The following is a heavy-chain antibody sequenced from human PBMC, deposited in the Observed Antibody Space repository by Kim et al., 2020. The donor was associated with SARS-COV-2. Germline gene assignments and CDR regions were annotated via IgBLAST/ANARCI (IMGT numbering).Heavy chain of an antibody. Sequence: GGSLRLSCAASGFTFSSYGMHWVRQAPGKGLEWVAVIWYDGSNKYYADSVKGRFTISRDNSKNTLYLQMNSLRAEDTAVYYCARGPQLRLGVFDYWGQGTLVTVSS. J-gene: IGHJ4*02. V-gene: IGHV3-33*08. CDR3: ARGPQLRLGVFDY. CDR1: GFTFSSYG. CDR2: IWYDGSNK. D-gene: IGHD7-27*01.